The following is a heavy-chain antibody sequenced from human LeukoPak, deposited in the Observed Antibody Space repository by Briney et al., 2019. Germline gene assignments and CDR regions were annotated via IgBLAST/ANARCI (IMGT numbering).Heavy chain of an antibody. J-gene: IGHJ4*02. CDR1: GGTFSSYA. Sequence: SVKVSCKASGGTFSSYAMNWVRQAPGQGLEWMGIINPSGGSTSYAQKFQGRVTITADKSTSTAYMELSSLRSEDTAVYYCARVLGSSWPIDYWGQGTLVTVSS. CDR3: ARVLGSSWPIDY. D-gene: IGHD6-13*01. V-gene: IGHV1-69*04. CDR2: INPSGGST.